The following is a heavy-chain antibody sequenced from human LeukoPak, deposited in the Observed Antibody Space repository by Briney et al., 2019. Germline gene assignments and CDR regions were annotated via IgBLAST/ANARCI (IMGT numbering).Heavy chain of an antibody. CDR1: GGSISSYY. Sequence: PSETLSLTCTVSGGSISSYYWSWIRQPPGKGLEWIGYIYYSGSGSTNYNPSLKSRVSISVDTSKNHFSLKLSSVTAADTAVYYCATLTVTTWVDYWGQGTLVTVSS. D-gene: IGHD4-17*01. CDR3: ATLTVTTWVDY. J-gene: IGHJ4*02. V-gene: IGHV4-59*08. CDR2: IYYSGSGST.